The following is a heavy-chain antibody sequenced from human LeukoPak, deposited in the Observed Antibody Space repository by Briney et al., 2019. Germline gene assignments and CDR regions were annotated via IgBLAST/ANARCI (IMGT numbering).Heavy chain of an antibody. V-gene: IGHV4-34*01. J-gene: IGHJ6*03. D-gene: IGHD6-13*01. Sequence: SETLSLTCAVNSGSFSDYFWSWIRQPQGEGLEWIAEINHIGAINYNPSLESRVTISVDMCRNPFSLKLSSVTAADTAVDYCARKGAATDAAYYFFYMDVWGKGTAVTVSS. CDR2: INHIGAI. CDR3: ARKGAATDAAYYFFYMDV. CDR1: SGSFSDYF.